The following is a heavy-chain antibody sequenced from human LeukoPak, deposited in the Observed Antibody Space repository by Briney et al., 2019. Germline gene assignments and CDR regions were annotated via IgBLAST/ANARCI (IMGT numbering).Heavy chain of an antibody. V-gene: IGHV4-4*07. Sequence: SGTLSLTCTVSGGSISSNYWSWIRQPAGKGLEWIRRIYTSGSTRSTNYNASLKSRVTMSVDTSKNQFSLKLSSVTAADTAVYYCTRGPQGRDGYTIDYWGQGTLVTVSS. CDR3: TRGPQGRDGYTIDY. J-gene: IGHJ4*02. D-gene: IGHD5-24*01. CDR2: IYTSGSTRST. CDR1: GGSISSNY.